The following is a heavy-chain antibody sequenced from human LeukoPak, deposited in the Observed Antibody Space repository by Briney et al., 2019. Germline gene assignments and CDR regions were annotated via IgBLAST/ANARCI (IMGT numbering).Heavy chain of an antibody. Sequence: ASVKVSCKASGYTFTGYYTHWVRQAPGQGLEWMGWINPNSGGTNYAQKFQGWVTMTRDTSISTAYMELSRLRSDDTAVYYCARAYDYVLGSIPGYWGQGTLVTVSS. J-gene: IGHJ4*02. CDR3: ARAYDYVLGSIPGY. CDR1: GYTFTGYY. D-gene: IGHD3-16*01. V-gene: IGHV1-2*04. CDR2: INPNSGGT.